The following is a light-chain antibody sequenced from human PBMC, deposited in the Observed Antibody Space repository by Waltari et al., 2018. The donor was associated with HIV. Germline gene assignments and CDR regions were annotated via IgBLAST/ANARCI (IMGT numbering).Light chain of an antibody. CDR1: SSNIGAGSD. J-gene: IGLJ2*01. CDR2: GNN. Sequence: QSVLTQPPSVSGAPGQRVTISCTGSSSNIGAGSDVNWYPQFPGTAPKLLFHGNNNGPSEFLDRFSVPKSGTSASLPLTGFRVEVEPDYFSQPKDNNLQGSGVFGGGTRLIVL. CDR3: QPKDNNLQGSGV. V-gene: IGLV1-40*01.